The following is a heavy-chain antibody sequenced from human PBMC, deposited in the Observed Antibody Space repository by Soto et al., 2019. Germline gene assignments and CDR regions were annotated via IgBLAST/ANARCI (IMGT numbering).Heavy chain of an antibody. J-gene: IGHJ5*02. CDR2: INGDGSTT. Sequence: EVQLVESGGGLVQPGGSLRLSCAVSGFTFCSSWMHWVRQAPGKGLVWVSRINGDGSTTTYADSVKGRFTISRDNAKNTLYLQTNSLRVEDTAVYYCATGDGSKRAHESWGQGTLVIVSS. CDR3: ATGDGSKRAHES. V-gene: IGHV3-74*01. D-gene: IGHD5-12*01. CDR1: GFTFCSSW.